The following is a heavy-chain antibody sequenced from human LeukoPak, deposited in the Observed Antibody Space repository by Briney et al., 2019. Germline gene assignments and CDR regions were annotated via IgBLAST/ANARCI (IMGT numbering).Heavy chain of an antibody. V-gene: IGHV3-23*01. CDR2: ISGSGGSI. CDR3: AKRDVGDV. J-gene: IGHJ6*02. CDR1: GFTFSSYT. Sequence: GGSLRLSCAASGFTFSSYTMSWVRQAPGKGLEWVSSISGSGGSINYADSVKGRFTISRDNSKNTLYLQMNSLRAEDTAVYYCAKRDVGDVWGQGTTVTVSS. D-gene: IGHD2-15*01.